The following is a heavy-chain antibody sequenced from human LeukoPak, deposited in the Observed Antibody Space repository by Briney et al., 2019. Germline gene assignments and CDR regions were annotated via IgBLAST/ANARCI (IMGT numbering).Heavy chain of an antibody. CDR1: GGSISSYY. CDR2: IYYGGST. CDR3: ARGLGYCSGGSYYSGDLDY. D-gene: IGHD2-15*01. Sequence: PSETLSLTCTVSGGSISSYYWSWIRQPPGKGLEWIGYIYYGGSTNYNPSLKSRVTISVDTSKNQFSLKLSSVTAADTAVYYCARGLGYCSGGSYYSGDLDYWGQGTLVTVSS. J-gene: IGHJ4*02. V-gene: IGHV4-59*01.